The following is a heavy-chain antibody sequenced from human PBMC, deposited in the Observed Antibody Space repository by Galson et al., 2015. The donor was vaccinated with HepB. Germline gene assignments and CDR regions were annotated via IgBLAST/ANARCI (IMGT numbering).Heavy chain of an antibody. CDR3: AHSIQGGSSSRFDF. V-gene: IGHV4-59*02. CDR2: IFYSGST. D-gene: IGHD6-13*01. CDR1: GGSVSSYY. Sequence: ETLSLTCTVSGGSVSSYYWSWIRQPPGKGLEWIGYIFYSGSTDANPSLKSRVTISVDTSKNQFSLKLSSVTAADTAVYYCAHSIQGGSSSRFDFWGQGTLVTVSS. J-gene: IGHJ4*02.